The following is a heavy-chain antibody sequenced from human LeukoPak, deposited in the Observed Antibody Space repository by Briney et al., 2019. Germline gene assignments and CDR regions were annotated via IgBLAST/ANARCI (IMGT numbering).Heavy chain of an antibody. CDR3: ASLGLYYDEEYYFHY. Sequence: SETLSLTCTVSGGSLSCVTYYWGWIRQAPGKGLEWIGRINYSGRAYYSSSLNSRVTISIDTSKNQFSLNLSSVTAADTAVYYCASLGLYYDEEYYFHYWGQGTLVTVSS. CDR1: GGSLSCVTYY. J-gene: IGHJ4*02. CDR2: INYSGRA. D-gene: IGHD3-22*01. V-gene: IGHV4-39*01.